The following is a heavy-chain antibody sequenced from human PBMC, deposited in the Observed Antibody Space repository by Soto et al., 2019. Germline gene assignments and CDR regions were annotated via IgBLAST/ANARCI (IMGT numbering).Heavy chain of an antibody. Sequence: QINLKESAPTVVKPTQTLTLTCTFSGFSLSTSGAAVGWIRQPPGRALEWVALIYWDGDKRYNRYKPSLDGRVSVTKDTSKNQVALTLTNVDPADTATYFCAHRATITMFGLVIDNGVWFDPWGQGTRVIVSS. V-gene: IGHV2-5*02. CDR1: GFSLSTSGAA. CDR2: IYWDGDK. CDR3: AHRATITMFGLVIDNGVWFDP. J-gene: IGHJ5*02. D-gene: IGHD3-10*02.